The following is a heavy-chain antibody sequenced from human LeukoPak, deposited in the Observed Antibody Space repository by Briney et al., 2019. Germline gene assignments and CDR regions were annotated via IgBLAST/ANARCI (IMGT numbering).Heavy chain of an antibody. V-gene: IGHV3-74*01. D-gene: IGHD6-25*01. CDR3: ARLGSQGGVAALDY. CDR1: GFAFSSYW. J-gene: IGHJ4*02. CDR2: NSDGSST. Sequence: GGSLRLSCAASGFAFSSYWMHWVRQAPGKGLVWVSRNSDGSSTSYADSVKGRFTISRDNAKNTLYLQMNSLRAEDTAVYYCARLGSQGGVAALDYWGQGTLVTVSS.